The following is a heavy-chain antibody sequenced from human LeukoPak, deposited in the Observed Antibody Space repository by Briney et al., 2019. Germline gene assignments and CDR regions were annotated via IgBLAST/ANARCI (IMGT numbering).Heavy chain of an antibody. D-gene: IGHD5-18*01. CDR2: IYTSGST. V-gene: IGHV4-4*07. Sequence: SETLSLTCTVSGGSISSYYWSWVRQPAVKGLEWIGRIYTSGSTNYNPSLKSRVTISVDTSKKQFSLKLSSVTAADTAVYYCARGQYCYGAPFDYWGQGTLVTVSS. CDR3: ARGQYCYGAPFDY. J-gene: IGHJ4*02. CDR1: GGSISSYY.